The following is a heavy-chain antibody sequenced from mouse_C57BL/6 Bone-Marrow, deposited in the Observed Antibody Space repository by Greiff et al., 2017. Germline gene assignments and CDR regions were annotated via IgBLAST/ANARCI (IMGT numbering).Heavy chain of an antibody. CDR1: GYTFTSYW. J-gene: IGHJ2*01. CDR3: ARSGYDYASYYFDY. D-gene: IGHD2-4*01. Sequence: VQLKQPGAELVMPGASVKLSCKASGYTFTSYWMHWVKQRPGQGLEWIGEIDPSDSYTNYNQKFKGKSTLTVDKSSSTAYMQLSSLTSEDSAVYYCARSGYDYASYYFDYWGQGTTLTVSS. CDR2: IDPSDSYT. V-gene: IGHV1-69*01.